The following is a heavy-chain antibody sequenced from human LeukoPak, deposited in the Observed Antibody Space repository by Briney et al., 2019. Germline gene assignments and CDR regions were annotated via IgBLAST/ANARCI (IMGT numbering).Heavy chain of an antibody. CDR2: SYYIEST. CDR3: ARDNQWLNAFDI. CDR1: GGSLNHYY. D-gene: IGHD3-22*01. Sequence: SGTLSLTCTVSGGSLNHYYWSWIRQPPGKGLEWIGYSYYIESTNYNPSLKSRVTISVDTSRNRFSLKLSSVTAADTAMYYCARDNQWLNAFDIWGQGTMVTVSS. J-gene: IGHJ3*02. V-gene: IGHV4-59*01.